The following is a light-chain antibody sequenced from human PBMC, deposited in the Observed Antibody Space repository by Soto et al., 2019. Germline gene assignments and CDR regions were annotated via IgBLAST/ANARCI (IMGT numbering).Light chain of an antibody. Sequence: QSVLTQPPSVSGAPGQRVTISCTGSSSNIGAGHDVHWYQQLPGTAPKLLIYGNGNRPSGVPDRFSGSKSGTSASLAITGLQAADEADYYCQSYDNSLSGSEVFGTGTKLTVL. CDR2: GNG. J-gene: IGLJ1*01. CDR3: QSYDNSLSGSEV. CDR1: SSNIGAGHD. V-gene: IGLV1-40*01.